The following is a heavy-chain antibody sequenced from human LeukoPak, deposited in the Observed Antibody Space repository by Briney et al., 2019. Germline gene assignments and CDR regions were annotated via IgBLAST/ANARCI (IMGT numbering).Heavy chain of an antibody. CDR1: GGSISNYY. J-gene: IGHJ4*02. V-gene: IGHV4-59*01. CDR2: IYHSGST. D-gene: IGHD5-12*01. CDR3: ARGYSGYDSFYY. Sequence: SETLSLTCTVSGGSISNYYWSWIRQPPGKGLEWIGYIYHSGSTNYNPSLKSRVTISVDTSKNQFSLKLSSVTAADTAVYYCARGYSGYDSFYYWGQGTLVTVSS.